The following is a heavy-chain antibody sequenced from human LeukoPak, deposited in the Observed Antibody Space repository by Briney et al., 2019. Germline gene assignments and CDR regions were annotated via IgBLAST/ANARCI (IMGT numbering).Heavy chain of an antibody. J-gene: IGHJ4*02. Sequence: SETLSLTSTVSGDSISNYCWTWIRQPPGKGLEWIGYIYSSGSTNYNPSLKSRVTMSVDTSTNQFSLRLTSVTAADTAVYYCARGGTGYSFAYGWGQGILVTVSS. D-gene: IGHD5-18*01. V-gene: IGHV4-59*01. CDR2: IYSSGST. CDR1: GDSISNYC. CDR3: ARGGTGYSFAYG.